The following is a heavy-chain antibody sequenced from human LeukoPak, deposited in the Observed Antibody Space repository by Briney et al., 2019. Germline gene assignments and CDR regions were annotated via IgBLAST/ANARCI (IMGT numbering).Heavy chain of an antibody. V-gene: IGHV3-7*01. CDR3: AREVSNYYDSSGYYYVPFDYYYYYMDV. CDR2: MNQDGSEK. Sequence: PGGSLRLSCAASGFSFSSYWMTWVRQAPGKGLEWVANMNQDGSEKYYVDSVKGRFTISRDNARDSLFLQMNSLRAEDTAVYYCAREVSNYYDSSGYYYVPFDYYYYYMDVWGKGTTVTISS. D-gene: IGHD3-22*01. J-gene: IGHJ6*03. CDR1: GFSFSSYW.